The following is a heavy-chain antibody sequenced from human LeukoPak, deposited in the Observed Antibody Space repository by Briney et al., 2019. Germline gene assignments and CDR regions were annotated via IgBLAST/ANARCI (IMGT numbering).Heavy chain of an antibody. J-gene: IGHJ4*02. D-gene: IGHD3-22*01. V-gene: IGHV1-69*04. Sequence: PSVEVSCKASGGTFSSYAISWVRQAPGQGLEWMGRVIPIFGIANYAQKFQGRVTITADKSTSTAYMELSSLRSEDTAVYYCAREVTSGYYYDSSGYIDYWGQGTLVTVSS. CDR3: AREVTSGYYYDSSGYIDY. CDR1: GGTFSSYA. CDR2: VIPIFGIA.